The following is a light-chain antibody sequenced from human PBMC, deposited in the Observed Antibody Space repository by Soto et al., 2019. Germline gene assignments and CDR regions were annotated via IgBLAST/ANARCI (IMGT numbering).Light chain of an antibody. J-gene: IGLJ1*01. CDR1: SSDVGDYNS. CDR2: DVS. Sequence: QSVLTQPRSVSGSPGQSVTVYCIGTSSDVGDYNSFSWYQQHPGKAPKLMIYDVSKRPSGVPDRFSGSKSGNTASLTISGLQAEDEADYYCCSYVGGYSYVFGIGTKLTVL. CDR3: CSYVGGYSYV. V-gene: IGLV2-11*01.